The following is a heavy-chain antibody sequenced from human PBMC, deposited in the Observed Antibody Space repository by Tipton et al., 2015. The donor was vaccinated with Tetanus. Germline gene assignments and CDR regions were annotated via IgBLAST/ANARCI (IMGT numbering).Heavy chain of an antibody. CDR1: GFTLSSHD. D-gene: IGHD1-14*01. CDR3: TRAPNRISRAYDF. V-gene: IGHV3-30*03. J-gene: IGHJ4*02. Sequence: SLRLSCAASGFTLSSHDMHWVRQAPGKGLEWVAAISHVGSNKYYGDSVRGRFTISRDDSKNTLSLQMNSLRTEDTAIYYCTRAPNRISRAYDFWGQGTQITVSS. CDR2: ISHVGSNK.